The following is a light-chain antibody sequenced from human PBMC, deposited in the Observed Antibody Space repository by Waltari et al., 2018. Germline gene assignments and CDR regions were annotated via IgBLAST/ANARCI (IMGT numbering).Light chain of an antibody. CDR1: QSISSY. CDR3: QQGYSTPYT. V-gene: IGKV1-39*01. J-gene: IGKJ2*01. CDR2: AAS. Sequence: DIQMTQSPSSLSASVGDRVTITCRASQSISSYLNWYQQKQGKAPKLLIYAASSLQSGVPSRFSGSGSGTDFTLTISSLQPEDFATYYCQQGYSTPYTFGQGTKLEIK.